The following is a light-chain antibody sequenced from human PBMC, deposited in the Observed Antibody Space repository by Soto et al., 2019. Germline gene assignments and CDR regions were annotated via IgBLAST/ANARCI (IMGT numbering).Light chain of an antibody. CDR1: QSVSSN. CDR3: QQYNNWPLVT. CDR2: GAS. J-gene: IGKJ3*01. Sequence: EMEMTQFPATLSVSPGEGATLSCWASQSVSSNLAWYQQKPGQAPRLLIYGASTRATGVPARFSGRGSETEFPLTITSLQSEDFAVYYCQQYNNWPLVTFGPGTKVDIK. V-gene: IGKV3-15*01.